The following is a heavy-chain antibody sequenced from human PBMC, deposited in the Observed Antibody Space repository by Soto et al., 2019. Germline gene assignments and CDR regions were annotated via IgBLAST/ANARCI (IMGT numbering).Heavy chain of an antibody. CDR3: ARDSAVVRRNWFDP. J-gene: IGHJ5*02. CDR1: GGSFSGYY. Sequence: SETLSLTCAVYGGSFSGYYWSWIRQPPGKGLEWIGEINHSGSTNYNPSLKSRVTMSVDTSKNQFSLKLSSVTAADTAVYYCARDSAVVRRNWFDPWGQGTLVTVSS. D-gene: IGHD6-19*01. V-gene: IGHV4-34*01. CDR2: INHSGST.